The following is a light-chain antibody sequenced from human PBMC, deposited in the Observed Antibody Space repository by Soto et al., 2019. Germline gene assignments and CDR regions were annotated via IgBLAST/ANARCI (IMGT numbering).Light chain of an antibody. CDR3: QQSYSTPAR. J-gene: IGKJ4*02. CDR1: QSISSY. Sequence: DIQMTQSPSSLSASVGDRVTITCRASQSISSYLNWYQQKPGKAPKLLIYAASSLQSGVPSRFSGSGSGTDFTLTSSSLQPEDFATYYCQQSYSTPARFGGGTKVEIK. V-gene: IGKV1-39*01. CDR2: AAS.